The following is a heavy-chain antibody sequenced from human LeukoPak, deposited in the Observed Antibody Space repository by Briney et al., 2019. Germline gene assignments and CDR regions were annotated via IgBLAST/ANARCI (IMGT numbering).Heavy chain of an antibody. CDR2: ISGSGGST. D-gene: IGHD1-26*01. CDR1: GFTFSSYG. J-gene: IGHJ4*02. Sequence: GGSLRLSCAASGFTFSSYGMSWVRQAPGKGLEWVSAISGSGGSTYYADSVKGRFTISRDNSKNTLYLQMNSLRAEDTAVYYCAKDQGIVGATFDYWGQGTLVTVSS. CDR3: AKDQGIVGATFDY. V-gene: IGHV3-23*01.